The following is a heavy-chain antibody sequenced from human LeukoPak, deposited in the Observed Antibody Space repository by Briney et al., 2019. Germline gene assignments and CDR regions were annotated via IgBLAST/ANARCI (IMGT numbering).Heavy chain of an antibody. CDR1: GFTFGHYA. V-gene: IGHV3-23*01. Sequence: GGFLRLSCAASGFTFGHYAMSWVRQAPGKGLEWVAAISGDHATYDSNSLRGRFTIPRDNSKNMLYLQMNGLRAEDSAVYYCGKDTQGVRGNFLFEYCGQGTLVTVSS. J-gene: IGHJ4*02. CDR3: GKDTQGVRGNFLFEY. D-gene: IGHD3-10*01. CDR2: ISGDHAT.